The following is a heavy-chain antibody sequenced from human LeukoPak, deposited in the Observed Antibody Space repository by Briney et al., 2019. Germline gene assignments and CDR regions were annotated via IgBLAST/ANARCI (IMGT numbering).Heavy chain of an antibody. CDR1: GFVFSDYY. Sequence: GGSLRLSCAASGFVFSDYYMHWVRQAPGKGLVWVSHINGDGSNVNYADSVKGRFTISRDNSKNTVYLQMDSLRAEDTAVYYCARKKCGGDCNSFNWFDPWGQGTLVTVSS. J-gene: IGHJ5*02. D-gene: IGHD2-21*02. CDR3: ARKKCGGDCNSFNWFDP. V-gene: IGHV3-74*01. CDR2: INGDGSNV.